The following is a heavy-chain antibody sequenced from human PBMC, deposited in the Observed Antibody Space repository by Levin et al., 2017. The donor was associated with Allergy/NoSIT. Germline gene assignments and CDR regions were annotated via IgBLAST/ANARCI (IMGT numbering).Heavy chain of an antibody. D-gene: IGHD3-10*01. CDR3: ALWFRESHDY. J-gene: IGHJ4*02. V-gene: IGHV3-23*01. CDR2: ISGSGGST. CDR1: GFTFSSYA. Sequence: GESLKISCAASGFTFSSYAMSWVRQAPGKGLEWVSAISGSGGSTYYADSVKGRFTISRDNSKNTLYLQMNSLRAEDTAVYYCALWFRESHDYWGQGTLVTVSS.